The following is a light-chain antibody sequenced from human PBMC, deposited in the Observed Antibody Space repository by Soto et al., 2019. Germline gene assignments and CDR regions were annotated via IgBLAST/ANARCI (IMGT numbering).Light chain of an antibody. CDR2: GAS. CDR1: QSVESRF. CDR3: QQYDSSRT. Sequence: EIVLTQSPGTLSLSPGERATLSCRASQSVESRFLAWYQQKPGQAPRLLMYGASTRATGIPDRFSGSGSGTDFTLSISRPEPEDFAVYYCQQYDSSRTFGQGTKVEMK. J-gene: IGKJ1*01. V-gene: IGKV3-20*01.